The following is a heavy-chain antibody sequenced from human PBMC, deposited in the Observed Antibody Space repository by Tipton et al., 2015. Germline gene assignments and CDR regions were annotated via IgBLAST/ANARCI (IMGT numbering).Heavy chain of an antibody. Sequence: TLSLTCTVSGGSFSDYYWSWIRQSPGEGLEWIGYIYYSGSTNYNPSLRSRVAMSMDTSKNQFSLKMNSMTASDTAVYYCARARGRHGGLFDSWGQGILVTVSP. CDR3: ARARGRHGGLFDS. CDR1: GGSFSDYY. CDR2: IYYSGST. V-gene: IGHV4-59*01. D-gene: IGHD4-23*01. J-gene: IGHJ4*02.